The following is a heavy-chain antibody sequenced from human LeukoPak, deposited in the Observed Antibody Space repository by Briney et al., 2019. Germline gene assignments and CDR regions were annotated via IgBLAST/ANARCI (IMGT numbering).Heavy chain of an antibody. J-gene: IGHJ6*02. CDR2: INHSGST. V-gene: IGHV4-34*01. D-gene: IGHD2/OR15-2a*01. CDR1: GGSFSGYY. CDR3: AGGIHRLLYVRNYYGMDV. Sequence: SETLSLTCAVYGGSFSGYYWSWIRQPPGKGLEWIGEINHSGSTNYNPSLKSRVTISVDTSKNQFSLKLSSVTAADTAVYCCAGGIHRLLYVRNYYGMDVWGQGTTVTVSS.